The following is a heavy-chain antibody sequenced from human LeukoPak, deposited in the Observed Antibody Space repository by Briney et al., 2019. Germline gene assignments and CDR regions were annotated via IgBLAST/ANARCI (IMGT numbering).Heavy chain of an antibody. J-gene: IGHJ6*02. CDR3: ARLSSALYYSMDV. Sequence: SETLCLTCVVSVGSIGFYYWTWIWQPPGKGLEWIGYIQNSALYRATIKSSPSLQSRVSLSIDTSKKQVSLTVNSVTAADTSVYYCARLSSALYYSMDVWGPGTAVTVS. D-gene: IGHD6-6*01. V-gene: IGHV4-4*08. CDR1: VGSIGFYY. CDR2: IQNSALYRATI.